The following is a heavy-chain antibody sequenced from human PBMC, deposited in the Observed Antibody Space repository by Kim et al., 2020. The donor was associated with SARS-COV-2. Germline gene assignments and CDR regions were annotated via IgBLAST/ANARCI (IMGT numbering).Heavy chain of an antibody. CDR2: IDSSGST. CDR1: GCSISSSNW. Sequence: SETLSLTCAVSGCSISSSNWWRWVRQPPGTGLEWIGEIDSSGSTNYNPSLKSRVTISVDKSKNQFSLKLSSVTAADTAVYYCARAGGAAAGTGADDYWGQGTLVTVSS. V-gene: IGHV4-4*02. J-gene: IGHJ4*02. D-gene: IGHD6-13*01. CDR3: ARAGGAAAGTGADDY.